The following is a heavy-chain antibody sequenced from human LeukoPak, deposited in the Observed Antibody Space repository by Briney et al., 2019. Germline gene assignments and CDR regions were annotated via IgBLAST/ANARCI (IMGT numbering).Heavy chain of an antibody. J-gene: IGHJ4*02. CDR1: GYTFTSYG. Sequence: ALVKVSCKASGYTFTSYGISWVRQAPGQGLEWMGWISAYNGNTNYAQKLQGRVTMTTDTSTSTAYMELRSLRSDDTAVYYCARDSRYCSGGSCYPSPFDYWGQGTLVTVSS. D-gene: IGHD2-15*01. CDR3: ARDSRYCSGGSCYPSPFDY. V-gene: IGHV1-18*01. CDR2: ISAYNGNT.